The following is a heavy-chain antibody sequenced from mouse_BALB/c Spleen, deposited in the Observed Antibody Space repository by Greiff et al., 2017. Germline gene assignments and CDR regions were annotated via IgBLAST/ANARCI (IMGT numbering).Heavy chain of an antibody. D-gene: IGHD1-1*01. Sequence: EVMLVESGGGLVKPGGSLKLSCAASGFAFSSYDMSWVRQTPEKRLEWVAYISSGGGSTYYTDTVKGRFTISRDNAKNTLYLQMSSLKSEDTAMYYCARHNYGYFDYWGQGTTVTV. CDR3: ARHNYGYFDY. CDR2: ISSGGGST. V-gene: IGHV5-12-1*01. J-gene: IGHJ2*01. CDR1: GFAFSSYD.